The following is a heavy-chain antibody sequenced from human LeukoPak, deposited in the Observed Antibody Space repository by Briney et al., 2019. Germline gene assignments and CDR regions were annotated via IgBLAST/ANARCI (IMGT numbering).Heavy chain of an antibody. CDR1: GGSISSYH. CDR3: ARGVSGSYVFDS. J-gene: IGHJ4*02. D-gene: IGHD3-16*01. Sequence: SETLSLTCTVSGGSISSYHWSWIRQPPGKGLGWIGYIYYSGGTNYNPSLKSRVGISVDTPKNQFCLKLNSVTAADTAAYYCARGVSGSYVFDSWGQGTLVTVSS. CDR2: IYYSGGT. V-gene: IGHV4-59*13.